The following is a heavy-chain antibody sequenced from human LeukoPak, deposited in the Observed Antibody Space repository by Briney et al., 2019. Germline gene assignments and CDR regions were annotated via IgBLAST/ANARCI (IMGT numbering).Heavy chain of an antibody. CDR3: ASSPYYYGSGSYPC. CDR2: IYTSGST. CDR1: GGSISSGSYY. D-gene: IGHD3-10*01. V-gene: IGHV4-61*02. J-gene: IGHJ4*02. Sequence: SQTLSLTCTVSGGSISSGSYYWSWIRQPAGKGLEWIGRIYTSGSTNYNPSLKSRVTISVDTSKNQFSLKLSSVTAADTAVYYCASSPYYYGSGSYPCWGQGTLVTVSS.